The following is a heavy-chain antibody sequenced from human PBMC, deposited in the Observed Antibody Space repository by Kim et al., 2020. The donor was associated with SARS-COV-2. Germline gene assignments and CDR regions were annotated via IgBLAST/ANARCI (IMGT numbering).Heavy chain of an antibody. CDR1: GFTFSSYA. V-gene: IGHV3-23*01. J-gene: IGHJ6*02. CDR3: AKQGGDGSGIYYNPYYYYYGMDV. Sequence: GGSLRLSCAASGFTFSSYAMSWVRQAPGKGLEWVSAISGSGGSTYYADSVKGRFTISRDNSKNTLYMQMNSLRAEDTAVYYCAKQGGDGSGIYYNPYYYYYGMDVWGQGTTVTVSS. CDR2: ISGSGGST. D-gene: IGHD3-10*01.